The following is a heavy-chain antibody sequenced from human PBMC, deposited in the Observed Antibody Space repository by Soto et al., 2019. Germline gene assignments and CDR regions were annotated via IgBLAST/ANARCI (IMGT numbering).Heavy chain of an antibody. CDR2: IDPGDSYI. CDR1: GYSFTSYW. Sequence: EVQLVQSGAEVKKPGESLRISCKGSGYSFTSYWISWVRQLPGKGLGWRGRIDPGDSYINTSPSFKGHVTVSADKSISTAYLQWSSLRASDTAMYYCARSGYYYDSSAIESGNFDLWGRGTLVTVSS. CDR3: ARSGYYYDSSAIESGNFDL. J-gene: IGHJ2*01. V-gene: IGHV5-10-1*01. D-gene: IGHD3-22*01.